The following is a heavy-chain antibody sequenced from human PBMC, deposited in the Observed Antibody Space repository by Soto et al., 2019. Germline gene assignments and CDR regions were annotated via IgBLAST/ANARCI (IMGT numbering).Heavy chain of an antibody. Sequence: SVKISCKASGGTFSSYAISWVRQAPGQGLEWMGGIIPIFGTANYAQKFQGRVTITADESTSTAYMELSSLRSEDTAVYYCARGEYSSSSQATYYYDYGMDVWGQGTTVTVSS. CDR1: GGTFSSYA. CDR3: ARGEYSSSSQATYYYDYGMDV. CDR2: IIPIFGTA. D-gene: IGHD6-6*01. J-gene: IGHJ6*02. V-gene: IGHV1-69*13.